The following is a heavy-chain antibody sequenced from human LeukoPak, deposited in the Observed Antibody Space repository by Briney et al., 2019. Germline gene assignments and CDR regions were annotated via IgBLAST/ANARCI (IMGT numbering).Heavy chain of an antibody. D-gene: IGHD5-24*01. CDR2: ISGSGNSI. J-gene: IGHJ4*02. Sequence: PGGSLRISCAASGFTFSDYYMSWIRQAPGKGLEWISYISGSGNSIYYVDSVKGRFTISRDRANNSLYVQMNSLGVDDTAVYYCARDRRWLQFWGQGTLVIVSS. CDR1: GFTFSDYY. CDR3: ARDRRWLQF. V-gene: IGHV3-11*01.